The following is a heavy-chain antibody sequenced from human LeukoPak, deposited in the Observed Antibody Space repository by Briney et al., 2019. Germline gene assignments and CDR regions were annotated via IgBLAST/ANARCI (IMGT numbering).Heavy chain of an antibody. D-gene: IGHD6-19*01. CDR2: INSDGSTT. CDR1: GFTFSSHW. CDR3: ARVPLRAVAGTHPHFDY. J-gene: IGHJ4*02. V-gene: IGHV3-74*01. Sequence: HGGSLRLSCAASGFTFSSHWMHWVRQAPGKGLVWVSRINSDGSTTGYADSVKGRFTISRDNAKNTLYLQMNSLRAEDTAAYYWARVPLRAVAGTHPHFDYWGQGTLVTVPS.